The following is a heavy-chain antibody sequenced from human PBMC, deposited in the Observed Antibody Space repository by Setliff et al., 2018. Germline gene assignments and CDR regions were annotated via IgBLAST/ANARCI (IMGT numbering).Heavy chain of an antibody. CDR3: ARQYYNFWSGYSPKKGWFDP. CDR1: GYSFTSYR. V-gene: IGHV5-51*01. CDR2: IYPGDSDT. J-gene: IGHJ5*02. Sequence: GESLKISCKGSGYSFTSYRIAWVRQMPGKGLEWMGIIYPGDSDTRYSPSFEGQVTISADKSISTAYLQWSSLKASDTAMYYCARQYYNFWSGYSPKKGWFDPWGQGTLVTVSS. D-gene: IGHD3-3*01.